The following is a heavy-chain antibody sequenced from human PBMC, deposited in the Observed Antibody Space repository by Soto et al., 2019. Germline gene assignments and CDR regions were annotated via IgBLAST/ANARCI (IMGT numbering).Heavy chain of an antibody. J-gene: IGHJ4*02. CDR2: INHSGST. Sequence: QVQLQQWGAGLLKPSETLSLTCAVYGGSFSGYYWSWIRQPPGKGLEWIGEINHSGSTNYNPSLKSRVIISVDTSKNQFSLKLSSVTAADTAVYYCARGLPYYFDYWGQGTLVTVSS. CDR1: GGSFSGYY. CDR3: ARGLPYYFDY. V-gene: IGHV4-34*01.